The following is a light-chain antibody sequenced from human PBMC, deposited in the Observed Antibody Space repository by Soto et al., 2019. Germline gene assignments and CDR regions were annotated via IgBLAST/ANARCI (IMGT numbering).Light chain of an antibody. CDR1: QSISSW. V-gene: IGKV1-5*03. J-gene: IGKJ4*01. CDR2: KAS. Sequence: DIQMTQSPSTLSASVGDRVTITCRASQSISSWLAWYQQKPGKAPKLLIYKASSLESGVPSRFSGSGSQTEFTLTISSLQPDDFATYYCHQYNSYSPLTFGGGPKVEIK. CDR3: HQYNSYSPLT.